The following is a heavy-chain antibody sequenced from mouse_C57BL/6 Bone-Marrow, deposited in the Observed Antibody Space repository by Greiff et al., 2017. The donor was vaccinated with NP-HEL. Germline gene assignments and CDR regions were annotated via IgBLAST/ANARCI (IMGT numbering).Heavy chain of an antibody. CDR3: TRDGYSGSSLACIDY. CDR1: GFTFSSYA. J-gene: IGHJ3*01. D-gene: IGHD1-1*01. CDR2: ISRGGDYI. V-gene: IGHV5-9-1*02. Sequence: EVKVEESGEGLVKPGGSLKLSCAASGFTFSSYAMSWVRQTPEKRLEWVAYISRGGDYIYSADNVKGRFTFSRDTARNTLYLQMSSLMSEDAAMYYCTRDGYSGSSLACIDYWGQGTLVTVSA.